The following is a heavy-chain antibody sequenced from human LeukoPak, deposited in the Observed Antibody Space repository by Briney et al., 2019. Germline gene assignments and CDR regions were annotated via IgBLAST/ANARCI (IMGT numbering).Heavy chain of an antibody. J-gene: IGHJ4*02. D-gene: IGHD3-22*01. CDR1: GGSIRSSYYY. CDR2: INHSGST. V-gene: IGHV4-39*07. CDR3: ARVRYYYDSSGYYLDY. Sequence: SETLSLTCTVSGGSIRSSYYYWSWIRQPPGKGLEWIGEINHSGSTNYNPSLKSRVTISVDTSKNQFSLKLSSVTAADTAVYYCARVRYYYDSSGYYLDYWGQGTLVTVS.